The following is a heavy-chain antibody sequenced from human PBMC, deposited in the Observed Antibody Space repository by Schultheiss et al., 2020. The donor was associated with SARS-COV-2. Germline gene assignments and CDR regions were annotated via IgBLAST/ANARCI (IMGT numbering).Heavy chain of an antibody. Sequence: GGSLRLSCAASGFTFSSYWMCWVRQAPGKGLEWVANIKQDGSEKYYVDSVKGRFTISRDNAKNSLYLQMNSLRAEDTAVYYCAKVGGRYFDWLGGYWGQGTLVTVSS. CDR3: AKVGGRYFDWLGGY. CDR2: IKQDGSEK. CDR1: GFTFSSYW. J-gene: IGHJ4*02. D-gene: IGHD3-9*01. V-gene: IGHV3-7*03.